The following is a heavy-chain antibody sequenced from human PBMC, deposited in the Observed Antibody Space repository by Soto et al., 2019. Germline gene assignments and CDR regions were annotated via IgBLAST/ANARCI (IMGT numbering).Heavy chain of an antibody. Sequence: EVLLLESGGGLVQPGGSLRLSCAASGFTLNNYAMRWVRQAPGKGLEWVSAISGSADNTYYADSVKGRFTISSDNSKNTLYLQMNSLRAEDTAVYYCAKDEWYVWGQGTLGTVAA. D-gene: IGHD2-8*01. CDR3: AKDEWYV. J-gene: IGHJ4*02. CDR1: GFTLNNYA. V-gene: IGHV3-23*01. CDR2: ISGSADNT.